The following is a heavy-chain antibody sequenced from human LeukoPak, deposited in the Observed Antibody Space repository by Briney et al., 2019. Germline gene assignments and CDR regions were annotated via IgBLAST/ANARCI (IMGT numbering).Heavy chain of an antibody. CDR3: AREGSGSSSWFDY. V-gene: IGHV3-30*14. CDR1: GFTFSSYA. J-gene: IGHJ4*02. D-gene: IGHD6-13*01. CDR2: ISYDGSNK. Sequence: GGSLRLSCAASGFTFSSYAMHWVRQAPGKGLEWVAVISYDGSNKYYADSVKGRFTISRDNSKNTLYLQMNSLRAEDMAVYYCAREGSGSSSWFDYWGQGTLVTVSS.